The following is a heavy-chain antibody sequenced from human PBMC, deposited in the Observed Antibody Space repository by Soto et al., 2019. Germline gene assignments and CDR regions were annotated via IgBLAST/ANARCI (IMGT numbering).Heavy chain of an antibody. CDR1: GFTFSHYW. D-gene: IGHD1-26*01. CDR3: TRDEDGVGPTQDY. Sequence: EMQLVESGGGLVQPGGSLRLSCAASGFTFSHYWMHWVRQVPGKGLVWVSRINNDGTRTFYADSVKGRFTVSRDNAKNTLYLQMNSLSAEDTALYSCTRDEDGVGPTQDYWGQGTLVTVSS. J-gene: IGHJ4*02. CDR2: INNDGTRT. V-gene: IGHV3-74*01.